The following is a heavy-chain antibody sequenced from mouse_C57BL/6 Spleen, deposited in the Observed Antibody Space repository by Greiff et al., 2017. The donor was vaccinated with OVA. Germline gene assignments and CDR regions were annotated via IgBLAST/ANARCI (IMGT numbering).Heavy chain of an antibody. V-gene: IGHV8-12*01. J-gene: IGHJ2*01. D-gene: IGHD1-1*01. CDR1: GFSLSTSGMG. Sequence: QVTLKVSGPGILQSSQTLSLTCSFSGFSLSTSGMGVSWIRQPSGKGLEWLAHIYWDDDKRYNPSLKSRLTISKDTTRNQVYMKITSVDTADTDTYYSTRRKDYYDSSIDYWGQGTTLTVSS. CDR3: TRRKDYYDSSIDY. CDR2: IYWDDDK.